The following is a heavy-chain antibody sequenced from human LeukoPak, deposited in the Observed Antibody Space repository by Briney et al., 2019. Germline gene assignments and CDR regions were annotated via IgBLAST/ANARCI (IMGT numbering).Heavy chain of an antibody. CDR3: ASPFGQQLEPYYFDY. CDR2: INHSGST. V-gene: IGHV4-34*01. D-gene: IGHD6-13*01. CDR1: GGSFSGYY. J-gene: IGHJ4*02. Sequence: TSETLSLTCAVYGGSFSGYYWSWIRQPPGKGLEWMGEINHSGSTNYNPSLKSRVTISVDTSKNQFSLKLSSVTAADTAVYYCASPFGQQLEPYYFDYWGQGTLVTVSS.